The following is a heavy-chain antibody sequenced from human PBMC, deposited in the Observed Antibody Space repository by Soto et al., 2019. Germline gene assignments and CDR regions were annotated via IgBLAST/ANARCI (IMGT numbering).Heavy chain of an antibody. CDR1: GFTFSDYY. CDR3: ARTSSNYGLHFDY. V-gene: IGHV3-11*06. D-gene: IGHD4-4*01. CDR2: ISSSSRYT. J-gene: IGHJ4*02. Sequence: GGSLRLSCAASGFTFSDYYMSWIRQAPGKGLEWVSYISSSSRYTNYADSVKGRFTISRDNAKNSPYLQMNSLRAEDTAVYYCARTSSNYGLHFDYWGQGTLVTVSS.